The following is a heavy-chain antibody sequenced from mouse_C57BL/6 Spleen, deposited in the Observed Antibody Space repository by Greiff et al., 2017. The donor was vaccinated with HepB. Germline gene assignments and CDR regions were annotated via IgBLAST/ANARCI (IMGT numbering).Heavy chain of an antibody. D-gene: IGHD1-1*01. CDR1: GYTFTSYW. V-gene: IGHV1-64*01. CDR3: ARDGDYGSSKYFDV. J-gene: IGHJ1*03. CDR2: IHPNSGST. Sequence: QVQLKQPGAELVKPGASVKLSCKASGYTFTSYWMHWVKQRPGQGLEWIGMIHPNSGSTNYNEKFKSKATLTVDKSSSTAYMQLSSLTSEDSAVYYCARDGDYGSSKYFDVWGTGTTVTVSS.